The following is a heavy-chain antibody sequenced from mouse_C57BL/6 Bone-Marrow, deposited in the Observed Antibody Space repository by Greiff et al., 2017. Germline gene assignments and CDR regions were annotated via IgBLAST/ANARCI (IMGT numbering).Heavy chain of an antibody. D-gene: IGHD1-1*01. CDR1: GFTFSDYY. CDR2: INYDGSST. J-gene: IGHJ2*01. CDR3: ARENYYGSSYDY. V-gene: IGHV5-16*01. Sequence: EVKVVESEGGLVQPGSSMKLSCTASGFTFSDYYMAWVRQAPEKGLEWVANINYDGSSTYYLDSLKSRFIISRDNAKNILYLQMSSLKSEDTATYYCARENYYGSSYDYWGQGTTLTVSS.